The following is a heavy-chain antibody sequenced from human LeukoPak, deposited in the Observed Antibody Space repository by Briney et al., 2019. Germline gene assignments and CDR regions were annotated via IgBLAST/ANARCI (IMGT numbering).Heavy chain of an antibody. J-gene: IGHJ3*02. CDR1: GYTFTGYY. CDR2: INPNSGGT. Sequence: ASVKVFCKAAGYTFTGYYRHWVRQAPGQGLEWMGWINPNSGGTNYAQKFQGRVTMTRDTSISTAYMELSRLTSDDTAAYYCAIDLPIGGAYVFDSWGQGTMVTVSS. CDR3: AIDLPIGGAYVFDS. D-gene: IGHD3-10*01. V-gene: IGHV1-2*02.